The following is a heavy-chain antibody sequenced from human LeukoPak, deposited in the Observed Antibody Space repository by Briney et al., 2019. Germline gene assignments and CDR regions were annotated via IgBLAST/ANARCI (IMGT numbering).Heavy chain of an antibody. Sequence: GGSLRLSCAASGFTFSSYAMSWVRQAPGKGLEWVSAIIGGSDNTYYADTVKGRFIISRDNSKNTLYLQMSSLRAEDTAVYYWAKPGYCITTSCPTASWGQGTLVTVSS. V-gene: IGHV3-23*01. CDR3: AKPGYCITTSCPTAS. D-gene: IGHD2-2*01. J-gene: IGHJ5*02. CDR2: IIGGSDNT. CDR1: GFTFSSYA.